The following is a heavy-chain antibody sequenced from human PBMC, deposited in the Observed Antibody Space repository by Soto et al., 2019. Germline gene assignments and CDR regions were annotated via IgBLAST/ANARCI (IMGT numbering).Heavy chain of an antibody. CDR1: GFAFSSYW. V-gene: IGHV3-7*01. J-gene: IGHJ3*02. CDR3: ARDRVSVVFTSPLRSDAFDI. CDR2: IKQDGSEK. D-gene: IGHD2-15*01. Sequence: EVQLVESGGGLVQPGGSLRLSCAASGFAFSSYWMSWVRQAPGKGLEWVANIKQDGSEKYYVDSVKGRFTISRDNAKNLLYLQMNSLRAEDTAVYYCARDRVSVVFTSPLRSDAFDIWGQGTMVTVSS.